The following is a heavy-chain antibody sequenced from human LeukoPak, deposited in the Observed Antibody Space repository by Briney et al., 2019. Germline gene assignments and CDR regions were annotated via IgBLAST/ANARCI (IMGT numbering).Heavy chain of an antibody. D-gene: IGHD2/OR15-2a*01. CDR1: GFTFSSYA. CDR3: AKGMGSTSGRVDY. V-gene: IGHV3-23*01. CDR2: ISGSGAST. Sequence: GGSLRLSCAASGFTFSSYAMSWVRQAPGKGLEWVSGISGSGASTYFAGSVKGRFTISRDNSKNTLYLQMNSLSAEDTALYYCAKGMGSTSGRVDYWGQGTLVTVSS. J-gene: IGHJ4*02.